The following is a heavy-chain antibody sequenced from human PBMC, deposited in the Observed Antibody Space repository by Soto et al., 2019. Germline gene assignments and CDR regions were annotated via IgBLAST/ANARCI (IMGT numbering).Heavy chain of an antibody. V-gene: IGHV3-23*01. CDR1: GFPFSSYV. CDR3: AKDSTRHRSSLLGRDFDD. J-gene: IGHJ4*02. D-gene: IGHD2-2*01. Sequence: EVQLLESGGGLVQRGGSLRLSCAASGFPFSSYVMSWVRQAPGKGLEWVSGITGGGSNTFYADSVKGRFSISRDNSKNTLVLQMNSLGAEVAAVYYCAKDSTRHRSSLLGRDFDDWGQGIGVTVAS. CDR2: ITGGGSNT.